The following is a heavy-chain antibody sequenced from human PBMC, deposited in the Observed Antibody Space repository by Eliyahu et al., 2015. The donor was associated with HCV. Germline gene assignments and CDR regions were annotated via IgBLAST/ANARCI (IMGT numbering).Heavy chain of an antibody. D-gene: IGHD4/OR15-4a*01. Sequence: VRKPGASLRVSCKTSGYTFADYSLHWMRQAPGQGLEWMGWINPKNGGARLAQNFQGWVTLTRDTALGTAYMDLNSLTSADTAVYYCARAGHCVDDTCSPPAYWGQGTLVNVSS. CDR2: INPKNGGA. CDR1: GYTFADYS. J-gene: IGHJ4*02. V-gene: IGHV1-2*04. CDR3: ARAGHCVDDTCSPPAY.